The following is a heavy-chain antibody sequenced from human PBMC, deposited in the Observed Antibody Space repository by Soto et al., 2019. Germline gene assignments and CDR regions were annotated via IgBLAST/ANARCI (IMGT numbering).Heavy chain of an antibody. J-gene: IGHJ4*02. D-gene: IGHD1-26*01. CDR3: AKGPYLYYFDY. Sequence: GGSLRLSCAASGFTFSSYAMSWVRQAPGKGLEWVSTISGIGGNTYYADSVKGLFTISRDNSKNTLYLQMNSLRAEDTAVYYCAKGPYLYYFDYWGQGTLVTVSS. CDR2: ISGIGGNT. V-gene: IGHV3-23*01. CDR1: GFTFSSYA.